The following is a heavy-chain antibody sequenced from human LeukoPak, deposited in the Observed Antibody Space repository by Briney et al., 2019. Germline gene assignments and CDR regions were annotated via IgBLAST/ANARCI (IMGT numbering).Heavy chain of an antibody. CDR2: ISSSSSYT. CDR1: GFTFSDYY. V-gene: IGHV3-11*06. J-gene: IGHJ4*02. CDR3: ARDLRSNTAMVTFDY. D-gene: IGHD5-18*01. Sequence: GGSLRLSCAASGFTFSDYYMGWIRQAPGKGLEWVSYISSSSSYTNYADSVKGRFTISRDNAKNSLYLQMNSLRAEDTAVYYCARDLRSNTAMVTFDYWGQGTLVTVSS.